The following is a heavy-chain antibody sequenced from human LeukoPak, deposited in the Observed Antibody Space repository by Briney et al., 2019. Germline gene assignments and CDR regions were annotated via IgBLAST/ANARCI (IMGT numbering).Heavy chain of an antibody. Sequence: PGGSLKLSCAASGFTFSGSAMHWVRQASGKGLEWVGRIRSKANSYATAYAASVKGRFTISRDDSKSIAYLQMNSLKTEDTAVYYCTRFSRLHEDWFDPWGQGTLVTVSS. J-gene: IGHJ5*02. D-gene: IGHD5-24*01. CDR2: IRSKANSYAT. V-gene: IGHV3-73*01. CDR3: TRFSRLHEDWFDP. CDR1: GFTFSGSA.